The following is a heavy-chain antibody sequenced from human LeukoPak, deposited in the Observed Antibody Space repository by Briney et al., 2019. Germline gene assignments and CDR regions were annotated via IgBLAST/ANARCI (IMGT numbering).Heavy chain of an antibody. V-gene: IGHV1-8*01. CDR2: MNPNSGST. Sequence: ASVKVSCKASGYTFTSYDINWVRQATGQGLEWMGWMNPNSGSTGYAQKFQGRVTMTRNTSISTAYMELSSLRSEDTAVYYCARGFRRVSCSSTSRYSTYPFYWGQGTLVTVSS. D-gene: IGHD2-2*01. CDR3: ARGFRRVSCSSTSRYSTYPFY. J-gene: IGHJ4*02. CDR1: GYTFTSYD.